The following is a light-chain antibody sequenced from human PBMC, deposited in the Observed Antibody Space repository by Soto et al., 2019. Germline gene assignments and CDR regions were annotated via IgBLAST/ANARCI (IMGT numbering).Light chain of an antibody. Sequence: QSVLTQPASVSGSPGQSITISCTGTSSDVGGHNYVSWYQQYPGKAPKLLLSSVSKRPSGVPDRFSGSKSGNTASLTISGLQAEDEADYYCCSYAGSYTYVFGTGTKV. CDR1: SSDVGGHNY. CDR3: CSYAGSYTYV. V-gene: IGLV2-11*01. CDR2: SVS. J-gene: IGLJ1*01.